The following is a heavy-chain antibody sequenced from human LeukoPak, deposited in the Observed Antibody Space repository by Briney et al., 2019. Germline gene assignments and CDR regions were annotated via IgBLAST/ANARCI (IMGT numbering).Heavy chain of an antibody. D-gene: IGHD1-26*01. V-gene: IGHV1-46*01. Sequence: ASVKVSCKPSGYTFTSYYMHWVRQAPGQGLEGMGLINPSDGSTGFAQKFQGRVTMTRDPSTVPDYMEMSSLRSEALTIYFCSRDNSVGDNAWWLGPWGEGALVTVSS. CDR3: SRDNSVGDNAWWLGP. CDR1: GYTFTSYY. CDR2: INPSDGST. J-gene: IGHJ5*02.